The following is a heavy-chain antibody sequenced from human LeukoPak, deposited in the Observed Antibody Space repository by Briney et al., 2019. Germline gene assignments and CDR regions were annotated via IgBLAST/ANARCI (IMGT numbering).Heavy chain of an antibody. V-gene: IGHV1-46*01. D-gene: IGHD4-11*01. CDR2: INPSGGST. CDR1: GYIFTSYY. Sequence: GASVNVSCKASGYIFTSYYMHWVRQAPGQGLEWMGIINPSGGSTSYAQKFQGRVTMTRDTSTSTVYMELSSLRSEDTAVYYCARVGHDYSKNWALGYYMDVWGKGTTVTVSS. CDR3: ARVGHDYSKNWALGYYMDV. J-gene: IGHJ6*03.